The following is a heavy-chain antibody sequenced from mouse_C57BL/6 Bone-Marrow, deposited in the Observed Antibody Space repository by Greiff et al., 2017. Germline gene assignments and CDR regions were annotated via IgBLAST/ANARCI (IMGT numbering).Heavy chain of an antibody. CDR3: ARSDRGREDY. V-gene: IGHV1-81*01. J-gene: IGHJ2*01. Sequence: VQLLEPGAELVRPGASVKLSCKASGYTFTSYGIGWVKQRPGQGLEWIGKINPRNGDTNYNEKFKGKATLTADKSSSTAYMELRSLTSEDSAVYFCARSDRGREDYWGQGTTLTVSS. D-gene: IGHD4-1*01. CDR2: INPRNGDT. CDR1: GYTFTSYG.